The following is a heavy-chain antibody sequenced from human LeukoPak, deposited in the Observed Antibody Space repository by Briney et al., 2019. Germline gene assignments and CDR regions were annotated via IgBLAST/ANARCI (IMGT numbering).Heavy chain of an antibody. CDR3: AYASSSSWKD. Sequence: AGGSLRLSCAASGFTFSYYWMSGVRQAPGKGLEWVANIKEDGSEKYYVDSVKGRFTISRDNAKNSLHLQMNSLRVEDTAVYYCAYASSSSWKDWGQGTLVIVSS. V-gene: IGHV3-7*01. J-gene: IGHJ4*02. D-gene: IGHD6-13*01. CDR2: IKEDGSEK. CDR1: GFTFSYYW.